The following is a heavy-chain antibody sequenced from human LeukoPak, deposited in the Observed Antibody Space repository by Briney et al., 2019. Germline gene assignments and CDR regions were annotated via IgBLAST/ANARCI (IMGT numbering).Heavy chain of an antibody. D-gene: IGHD6-13*01. J-gene: IGHJ4*02. CDR1: GFTVSSND. CDR2: IYSGGST. CDR3: ARAYSSSPYYFDY. V-gene: IGHV3-53*01. Sequence: GGSLRLSCAASGFTVSSNDMSWVRQAPGKGLEWVSVIYSGGSTYYADSVKGRFTISRDNSKNTLYLQMNSLRAEDTAVYYCARAYSSSPYYFDYWGQGTLVTVSS.